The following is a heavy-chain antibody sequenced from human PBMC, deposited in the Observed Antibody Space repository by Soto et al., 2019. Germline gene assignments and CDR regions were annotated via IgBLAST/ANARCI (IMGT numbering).Heavy chain of an antibody. V-gene: IGHV3-23*01. J-gene: IGHJ3*02. D-gene: IGHD2-15*01. CDR1: GLTFSSYA. CDR2: ISGSGGST. CDR3: AKLLVAPQTDAFDI. Sequence: GGSLRHSCAASGLTFSSYAMSWVRQATGKGLEWVSAISGSGGSTYYADSVKGRFTISRDNSRNTLYLQMNSLRAEDTAVYYCAKLLVAPQTDAFDIWGQGTMVTVSS.